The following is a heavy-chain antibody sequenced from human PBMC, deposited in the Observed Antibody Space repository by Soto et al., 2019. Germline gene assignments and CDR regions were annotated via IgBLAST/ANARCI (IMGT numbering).Heavy chain of an antibody. CDR2: FFPGDSDT. V-gene: IGHV5-51*01. CDR1: GYIFTDYW. CDR3: ARATVTTRHFDY. Sequence: GESLKISCKASGYIFTDYWIGWVRQMPGKGLEWMGIFFPGDSDTRYSPSFQGQVTISVDKSISTAYLQWSSLKASDTAMYYCARATVTTRHFDYWGRGTLVTVSS. D-gene: IGHD4-17*01. J-gene: IGHJ4*02.